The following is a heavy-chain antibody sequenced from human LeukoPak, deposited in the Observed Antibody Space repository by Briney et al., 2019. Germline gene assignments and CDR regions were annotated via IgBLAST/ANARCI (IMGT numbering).Heavy chain of an antibody. D-gene: IGHD1-20*01. J-gene: IGHJ6*03. CDR1: GFTFSNYA. V-gene: IGHV3-23*01. CDR2: ISGSGGST. CDR3: AKGYNYDGYYYMDV. Sequence: GGSLRLSCVASGFTFSNYAMNWVRQAPGKGLEWVSAISGSGGSTYYADSVKGRFTISRDNSKNTLYLQMNSLRAEDTAVYYCAKGYNYDGYYYMDVWGKGTTVTVSS.